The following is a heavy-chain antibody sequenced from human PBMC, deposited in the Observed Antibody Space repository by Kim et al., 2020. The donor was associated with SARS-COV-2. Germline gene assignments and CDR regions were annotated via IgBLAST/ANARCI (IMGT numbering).Heavy chain of an antibody. CDR3: AVRRLVVVAANTYWWFDP. J-gene: IGHJ5*02. CDR1: GGTFSSYA. D-gene: IGHD2-15*01. V-gene: IGHV1-69*13. Sequence: SVKVSCKASGGTFSSYAISWVRQAPGQGLEWMGGIIPIFGTANYAQKFQGRVTITADESTSTAYMELSSLRSKDTAVYYCAVRRLVVVAANTYWWFDPWGQGTLVTVSS. CDR2: IIPIFGTA.